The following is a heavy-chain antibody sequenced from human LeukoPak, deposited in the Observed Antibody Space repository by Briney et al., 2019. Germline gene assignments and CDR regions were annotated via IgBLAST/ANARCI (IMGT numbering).Heavy chain of an antibody. CDR3: AELGMFASAFDI. V-gene: IGHV1-69*01. D-gene: IGHD7-27*01. J-gene: IGHJ3*02. Sequence: SVKVSCKASGGTFSSYAISWVRQAPGQGLEWMGGIIPIFGTANYAQKFQGRVTITADESTSTAYTELSSLRSEDTAVYYCAELGMFASAFDIWGQGTMVTVSS. CDR1: GGTFSSYA. CDR2: IIPIFGTA.